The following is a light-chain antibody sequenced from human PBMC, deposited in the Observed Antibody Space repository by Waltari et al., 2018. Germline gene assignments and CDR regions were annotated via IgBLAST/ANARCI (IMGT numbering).Light chain of an antibody. CDR3: QHYVSLPVT. CDR1: QSVSRA. Sequence: EIVLMKSPATLSPSPVERATLSCRASQSVSRALAWYQQNPGQAPRLLIYGASNRATGIPDRFSGSGSGTDFRLIISRLEPEDFAVYYCQHYVSLPVTFGQGTKVEIK. V-gene: IGKV3-20*01. J-gene: IGKJ1*01. CDR2: GAS.